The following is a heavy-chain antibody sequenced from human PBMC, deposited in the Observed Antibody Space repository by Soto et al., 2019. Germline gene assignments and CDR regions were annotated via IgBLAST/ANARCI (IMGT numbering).Heavy chain of an antibody. CDR3: ARGTPVLRFLEWLYGGMDV. Sequence: QVQLQESGPGLVKPSQTLSLTCTVSGGSISSGGYYWSWIRQHPGKGLEWIGYIYYSGSTYYNPSLKSRVTISVDTSKNQFSLKLSSVTAADTAVYYRARGTPVLRFLEWLYGGMDVWGQGTTVTVSS. J-gene: IGHJ6*02. CDR1: GGSISSGGYY. CDR2: IYYSGST. D-gene: IGHD3-3*01. V-gene: IGHV4-31*03.